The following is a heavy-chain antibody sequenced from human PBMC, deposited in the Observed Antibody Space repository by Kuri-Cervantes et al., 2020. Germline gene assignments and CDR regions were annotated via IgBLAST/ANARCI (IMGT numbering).Heavy chain of an antibody. CDR1: RFTFSSYA. CDR3: ARVGFGTRYHYYGMDV. D-gene: IGHD2-15*01. Sequence: GESLKISWVASRFTFSSYAIYWVRQAPGKGLEWVAVIWYDGSNKYYADSVKGRFTISRDNSKNTLYLQMNSLRAEDTAVYYCARVGFGTRYHYYGMDVWGQGTTVTVSS. CDR2: IWYDGSNK. J-gene: IGHJ6*02. V-gene: IGHV3-33*07.